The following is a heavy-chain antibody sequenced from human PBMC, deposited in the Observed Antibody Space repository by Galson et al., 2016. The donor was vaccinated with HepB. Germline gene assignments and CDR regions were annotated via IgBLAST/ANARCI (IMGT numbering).Heavy chain of an antibody. CDR2: IIPISRTV. CDR1: GGTFSSYT. D-gene: IGHD3-16*02. V-gene: IGHV1-69*13. J-gene: IGHJ3*02. Sequence: SVKVSCKASGGTFSSYTISWVRQAPGQGLEWMGGIIPISRTVKYAQTFQGRVTITADESTNTAYMELSSLRSEDTDLYYCARVGAYVWGTYRSPRAFDIWGQGTMVTVS. CDR3: ARVGAYVWGTYRSPRAFDI.